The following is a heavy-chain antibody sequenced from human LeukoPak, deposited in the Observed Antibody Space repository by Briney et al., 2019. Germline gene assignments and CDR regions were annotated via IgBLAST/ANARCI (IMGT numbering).Heavy chain of an antibody. J-gene: IGHJ4*02. Sequence: ASVKVSCKASGGTFSSYAISWVRQVPGQGLVWMGRIIPILGIANYAQKFQGRVTITADKSTSTAYMELSSLRSEDTAVYYCARETFDLDSSGYYPYYFDYWGQGTLVTVSS. CDR3: ARETFDLDSSGYYPYYFDY. CDR2: IIPILGIA. V-gene: IGHV1-69*04. CDR1: GGTFSSYA. D-gene: IGHD3-22*01.